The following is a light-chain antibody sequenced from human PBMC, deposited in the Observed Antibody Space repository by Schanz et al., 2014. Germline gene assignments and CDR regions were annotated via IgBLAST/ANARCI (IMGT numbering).Light chain of an antibody. V-gene: IGKV3-20*01. CDR2: GAS. CDR3: QQYGSSPPWT. CDR1: QSVSSN. J-gene: IGKJ1*01. Sequence: EIVLTQSPGTLSLSPGERATLSCRASQSVSSNLAWYQQKPGQAPRLLIYGASTRATGIPARVSGSGSGTEFTLTISRLEPEDFAVYYCQQYGSSPPWTFGQGTKVEIK.